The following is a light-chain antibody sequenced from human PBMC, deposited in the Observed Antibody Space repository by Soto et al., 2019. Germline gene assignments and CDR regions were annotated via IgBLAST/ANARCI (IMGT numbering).Light chain of an antibody. CDR3: RSYTGSGTPDV. Sequence: QSALTQPASVSGSPGQSITISCTGTSSDVGGYNYVSWYQQHPGKAPKLMIYEVSNRPSGVSHRFSGSKSGNTASLTISGLQAEDEADYYCRSYTGSGTPDVFGTGTKVTVL. J-gene: IGLJ1*01. CDR1: SSDVGGYNY. V-gene: IGLV2-14*01. CDR2: EVS.